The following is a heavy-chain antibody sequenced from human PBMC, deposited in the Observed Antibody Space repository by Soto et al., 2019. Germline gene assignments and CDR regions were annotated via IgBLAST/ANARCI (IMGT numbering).Heavy chain of an antibody. J-gene: IGHJ6*02. D-gene: IGHD3-22*01. CDR3: AKEHTRITISTYSYDSSGYHNYCMDV. Sequence: ASVKVSCKASGYTLTSYAMHWVRQAPGQRLEWMGWIYAGNGNTKYSQKFQCRVTITRDTSDSTAYMELSSLRSEDTAVYYCAKEHTRITISTYSYDSSGYHNYCMDVWGQGTTLTVSS. V-gene: IGHV1-3*01. CDR2: IYAGNGNT. CDR1: GYTLTSYA.